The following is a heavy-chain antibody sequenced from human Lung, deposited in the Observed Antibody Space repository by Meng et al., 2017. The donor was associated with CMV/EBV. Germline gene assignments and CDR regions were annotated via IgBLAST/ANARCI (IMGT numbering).Heavy chain of an antibody. V-gene: IGHV1-24*01. D-gene: IGHD6-6*01. CDR1: GYTLTGLS. J-gene: IGHJ4*02. Sequence: QVQLEQVGAAVKKPGAYMQVSCKVSGYTLTGLSMHWVRQAPGKGLEWMGGFDPEDGEPIYAQKFQGRVTMTEDTSTDTAYMELSSLRSEDTAVYYCATSSIAARRMGFDYWGQGTLVTVSS. CDR2: FDPEDGEP. CDR3: ATSSIAARRMGFDY.